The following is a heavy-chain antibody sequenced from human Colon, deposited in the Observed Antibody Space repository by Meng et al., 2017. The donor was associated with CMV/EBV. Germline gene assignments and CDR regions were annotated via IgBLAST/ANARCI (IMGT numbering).Heavy chain of an antibody. J-gene: IGHJ4*02. D-gene: IGHD6-25*01. V-gene: IGHV3-30-3*01. CDR1: GFTFSSHP. Sequence: GESLKISCAASGFTFSSHPMHWVRQPPGKGLEWINVISPDGSQKYFADSLKGRFTISRDNFKDTLYLDMSNLRIDDTAVYYCARERAAKSDFDYWGQGTLVTSPQ. CDR2: ISPDGSQK. CDR3: ARERAAKSDFDY.